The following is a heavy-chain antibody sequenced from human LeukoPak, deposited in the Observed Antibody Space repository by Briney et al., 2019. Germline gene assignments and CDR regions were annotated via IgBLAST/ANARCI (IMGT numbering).Heavy chain of an antibody. CDR1: GYSISSGYY. CDR2: IYHSGST. Sequence: PSETLSLTCTVSGYSISSGYYWGWIRQPPGKGLEWIGSIYHSGSTYYNPSLKSRVTISVDTSKNQFSLKLSSVTAADTAVYYCARGIAAAVKYNWFDPWGQGTLVTVSS. D-gene: IGHD6-13*01. V-gene: IGHV4-38-2*02. CDR3: ARGIAAAVKYNWFDP. J-gene: IGHJ5*02.